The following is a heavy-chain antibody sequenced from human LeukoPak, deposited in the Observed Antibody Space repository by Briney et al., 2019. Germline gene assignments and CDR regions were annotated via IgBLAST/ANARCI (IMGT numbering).Heavy chain of an antibody. CDR2: IRSKAYGGTT. J-gene: IGHJ4*02. CDR3: TRDSVGGRVDY. D-gene: IGHD3-10*01. V-gene: IGHV3-49*04. CDR1: GFTFCDYA. Sequence: PGRSLRLSCTASGFTFCDYAMGWVRQAPGKGLEWVGFIRSKAYGGTTEYAASVKGRFTISRDDSKSIAYLQMNSLKTEDTAVYYCTRDSVGGRVDYWGQGTLVTVSS.